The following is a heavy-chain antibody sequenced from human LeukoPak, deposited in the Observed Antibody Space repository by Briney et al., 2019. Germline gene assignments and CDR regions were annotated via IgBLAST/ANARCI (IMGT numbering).Heavy chain of an antibody. CDR2: FDPEDGDT. Sequence: ASVKVSCKVSGFTLANFPMHWVRQAPGKGLEWMGGFDPEDGDTIYAQKFQGRVTMTEDTSTDTAYMELSSLRSEDTAVYYCATFDRFLSGSLNFDYWGQGTLVTVSS. V-gene: IGHV1-24*01. D-gene: IGHD1-26*01. J-gene: IGHJ4*02. CDR3: ATFDRFLSGSLNFDY. CDR1: GFTLANFP.